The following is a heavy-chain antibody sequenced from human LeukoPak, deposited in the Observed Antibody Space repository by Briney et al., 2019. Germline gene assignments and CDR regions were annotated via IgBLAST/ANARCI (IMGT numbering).Heavy chain of an antibody. CDR3: ARTTVTTESDWFDP. J-gene: IGHJ5*02. D-gene: IGHD4-17*01. CDR2: IYTTGST. V-gene: IGHV4-61*02. CDR1: GGSISSSSYY. Sequence: SETLSLTCTVSGGSISSSSYYWSWIRQPAGKGLEWIGRIYTTGSTNYNPSLKSRVTISVDTSKNRFSLRLSSVTAADTAVYYCARTTVTTESDWFDPWGQGTLVTVSS.